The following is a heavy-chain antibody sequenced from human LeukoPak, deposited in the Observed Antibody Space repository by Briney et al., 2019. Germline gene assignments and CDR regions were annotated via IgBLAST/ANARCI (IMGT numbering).Heavy chain of an antibody. CDR1: GGSNSSGDYY. CDR2: IYYSGST. V-gene: IGHV4-30-4*01. D-gene: IGHD3-9*01. J-gene: IGHJ4*02. CDR3: ARTGIRDYFDY. Sequence: SQTLSLTCTVSGGSNSSGDYYWSWIRQPPAKGLEWIGYIYYSGSTYYNPSLKSRVTISVDTSKNQFSLKLSSVTAADTSVYYCARTGIRDYFDYWGQGTLVTVSS.